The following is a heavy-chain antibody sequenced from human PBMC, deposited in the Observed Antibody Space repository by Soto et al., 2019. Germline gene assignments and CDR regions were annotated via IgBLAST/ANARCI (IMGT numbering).Heavy chain of an antibody. J-gene: IGHJ4*02. Sequence: QVQLQESGPGLVKPSETLSLTCTVSGGSISNYYWSWVRQPPGKELEWIGYIYYTGSTNYNPSLNGRVTISVDTSKNHLYLKLSSVTPADTAVYYCARGGWSLDYWGQGTLVIVSS. CDR3: ARGGWSLDY. CDR1: GGSISNYY. D-gene: IGHD2-15*01. V-gene: IGHV4-59*01. CDR2: IYYTGST.